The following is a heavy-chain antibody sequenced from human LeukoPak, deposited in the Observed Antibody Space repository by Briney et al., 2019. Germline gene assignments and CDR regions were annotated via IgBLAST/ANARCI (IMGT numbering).Heavy chain of an antibody. CDR3: ARTLTYYDILTGYYFDY. D-gene: IGHD3-9*01. CDR2: INPSGGST. J-gene: IGHJ4*02. CDR1: GYTFTGYY. Sequence: ASVKVSSKTSGYTFTGYYMHWVRQAPGQGLEWMGIINPSGGSTSYAQKFQGRVTMTRDTSTSTVYMELSSLRSEDTAVYYCARTLTYYDILTGYYFDYWGQGTLVTVSS. V-gene: IGHV1-46*01.